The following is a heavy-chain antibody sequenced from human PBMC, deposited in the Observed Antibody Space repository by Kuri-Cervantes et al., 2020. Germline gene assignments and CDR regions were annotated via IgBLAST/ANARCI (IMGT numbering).Heavy chain of an antibody. D-gene: IGHD2-2*01. CDR1: GGSFSGYY. CDR2: INHSGST. J-gene: IGHJ4*02. V-gene: IGHV4-34*01. CDR3: ARGRPNYCSSTSCYFWKPRSSSWPIFDY. Sequence: SETLSLTCPVYGGSFSGYYWSWIRQPPGKGLEWIGEINHSGSTNNNPSLKSRVTIAVDTSKNQFSLKLSSVTAADTAVYYCARGRPNYCSSTSCYFWKPRSSSWPIFDYWGQGTLVTVSS.